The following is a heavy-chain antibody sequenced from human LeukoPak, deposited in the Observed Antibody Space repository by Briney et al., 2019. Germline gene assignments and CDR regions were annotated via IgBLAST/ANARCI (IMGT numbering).Heavy chain of an antibody. Sequence: SETLSLTCAVYGGSFSGYYWSWIRQPPGKGLEWIGEINHSGSTNYNPSLKSRVTISVDTSKNQFSLKPSSVTAADTAVYYCARRLGYCSSTSCYGAFDIWGQGTMVTVSS. CDR2: INHSGST. CDR3: ARRLGYCSSTSCYGAFDI. D-gene: IGHD2-2*01. V-gene: IGHV4-34*01. CDR1: GGSFSGYY. J-gene: IGHJ3*02.